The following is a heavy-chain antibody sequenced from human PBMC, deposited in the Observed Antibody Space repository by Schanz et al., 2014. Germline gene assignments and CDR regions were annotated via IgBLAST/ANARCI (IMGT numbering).Heavy chain of an antibody. CDR3: AKAKSGAHEAFDI. J-gene: IGHJ3*02. D-gene: IGHD3-10*01. CDR1: GFTFSSYA. V-gene: IGHV3-23*01. CDR2: ISGSGGST. Sequence: EVQLLESGGGLVQPGGSLRLSCAASGFTFSSYAMSWVRQAPGKGLEWVSAISGSGGSTYYADSVKGRFIISRDNSKNNSKNTLYVQMNSLRAEDTAVYYCAKAKSGAHEAFDIWGQGTMVTVSS.